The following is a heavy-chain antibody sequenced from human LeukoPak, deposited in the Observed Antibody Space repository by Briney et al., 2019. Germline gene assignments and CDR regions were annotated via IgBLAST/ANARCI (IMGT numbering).Heavy chain of an antibody. J-gene: IGHJ1*01. CDR1: GFTFSTYG. Sequence: PGGSLRLSCAVSGFTFSTYGMSWVRQTPGKGLEWVSSISSSGTYIYHADSVKGRFTISRDNAKNSLYLHMNSLRAEDTAVYYCAKEDSSGLVTLGTFQRWGQGTLVTVSS. V-gene: IGHV3-21*06. CDR3: AKEDSSGLVTLGTFQR. CDR2: ISSSGTYI. D-gene: IGHD6-19*01.